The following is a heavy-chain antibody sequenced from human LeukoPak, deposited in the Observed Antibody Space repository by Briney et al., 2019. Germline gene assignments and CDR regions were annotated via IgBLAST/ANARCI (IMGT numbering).Heavy chain of an antibody. J-gene: IGHJ5*01. CDR1: GFTFSSYW. V-gene: IGHV3-7*01. Sequence: GGSLRLSCAASGFTFSSYWMSWVRQAPGKGLEWVANIKQDGSEKYYVDSVKGRFTISRDNAKNSLYLQMNSLRAEDTAVYYCARDFPYYYDTSGYYSDSWGQGTLVTVSS. D-gene: IGHD3-22*01. CDR3: ARDFPYYYDTSGYYSDS. CDR2: IKQDGSEK.